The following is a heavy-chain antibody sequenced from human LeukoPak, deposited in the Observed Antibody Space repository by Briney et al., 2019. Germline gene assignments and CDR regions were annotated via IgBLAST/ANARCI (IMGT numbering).Heavy chain of an antibody. CDR2: IIPIFGTA. V-gene: IGHV1-69*06. J-gene: IGHJ5*02. Sequence: GASVKVSCKASGGTFSSCAISWVRQAPGQGLEWMGGIIPIFGTANYAQKFQGRVTITADKSTSTAYMELSSLRSEDTAVYYCASQPAAVNNWFDPWGQGTLVTVSS. CDR3: ASQPAAVNNWFDP. D-gene: IGHD2-2*01. CDR1: GGTFSSCA.